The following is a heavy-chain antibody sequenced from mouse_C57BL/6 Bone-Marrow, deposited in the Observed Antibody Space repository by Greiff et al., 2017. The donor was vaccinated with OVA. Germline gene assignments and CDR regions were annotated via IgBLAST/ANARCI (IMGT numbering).Heavy chain of an antibody. Sequence: VQLQQPGAELVKPGASVKLSCKASGYTFTSYWMQWVKQRPGQGLEWIGEIDPSDSYTNYNQKFKGKATLTVDTSSSTAYMQLSSLTSEDSAVYYCARGDEDAMDYWGQGTSVTVSS. CDR2: IDPSDSYT. V-gene: IGHV1-50*01. CDR3: ARGDEDAMDY. J-gene: IGHJ4*01. CDR1: GYTFTSYW.